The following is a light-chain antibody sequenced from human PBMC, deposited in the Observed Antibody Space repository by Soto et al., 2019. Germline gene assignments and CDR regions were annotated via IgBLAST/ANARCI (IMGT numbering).Light chain of an antibody. J-gene: IGKJ1*01. Sequence: EVVMTQSPDSLSVSPGERSTLSCRVSQSVSRNLAWYQPKPGQAPRLLXYGVYTRAHGIPARFSGSGSGTELTLTLSSLQSEDFAVYDCQQYHSWPPRTFGQGTKVDIK. V-gene: IGKV3D-15*01. CDR3: QQYHSWPPRT. CDR2: GVY. CDR1: QSVSRN.